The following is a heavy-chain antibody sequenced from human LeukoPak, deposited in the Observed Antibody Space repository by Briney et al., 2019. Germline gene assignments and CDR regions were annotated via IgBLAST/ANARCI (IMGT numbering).Heavy chain of an antibody. CDR1: GFTFSSYW. D-gene: IGHD5-12*01. Sequence: GGSLRLSCAASGFTFSSYWMSWVRQAPGKGLEWVANIKQDGSEKYYVDSVKGRFAISRDNAKNSLYLQMNSLRAEDTAVYYCARDPTYSGYDRGYFDYWGQGTLVTVSS. J-gene: IGHJ4*02. V-gene: IGHV3-7*01. CDR2: IKQDGSEK. CDR3: ARDPTYSGYDRGYFDY.